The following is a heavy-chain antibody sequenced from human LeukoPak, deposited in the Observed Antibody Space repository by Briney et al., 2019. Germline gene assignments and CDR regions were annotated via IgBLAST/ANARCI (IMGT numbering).Heavy chain of an antibody. Sequence: KPSETLSLTCTVSGGSISSSSYYWGWIRQPPGKGLEWIGSIYYSGSTYYNPSLKSRVTISVDTSKNQFSLKLSSVTAADTAVYYCASVGWFPSFALNYFDYWGQGTLVTVSS. D-gene: IGHD6-19*01. CDR2: IYYSGST. V-gene: IGHV4-39*01. J-gene: IGHJ4*02. CDR3: ASVGWFPSFALNYFDY. CDR1: GGSISSSSYY.